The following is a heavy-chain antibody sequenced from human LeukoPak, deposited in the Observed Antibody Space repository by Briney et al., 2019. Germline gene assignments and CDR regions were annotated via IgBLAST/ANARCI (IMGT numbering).Heavy chain of an antibody. CDR2: ISAYNGNT. CDR1: GYTFTSYG. J-gene: IGHJ4*02. V-gene: IGHV1-18*01. Sequence: ASVKVSLMSSGYTFTSYGISSVRQAPGQGLEWMGWISAYNGNTNYAQKLQGRVTMTTDTSTSTAYMELRSLRSDDTAVYYCARDRKWSSWCDYWGQGSLATVSS. D-gene: IGHD6-13*01. CDR3: ARDRKWSSWCDY.